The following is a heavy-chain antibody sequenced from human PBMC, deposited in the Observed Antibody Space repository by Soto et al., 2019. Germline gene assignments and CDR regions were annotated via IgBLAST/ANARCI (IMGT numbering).Heavy chain of an antibody. D-gene: IGHD6-13*01. CDR3: ARKYSNSSDY. CDR2: INHSGSA. Sequence: SETLSLTCDVYGVSFSGYIWTWIRQTPGKGLQWIGQINHSGSANYNPSLKSRVTISVHTSKNQFSLKLSSVTAADTAVYYCARKYSNSSDYWGQGTLVTGSS. CDR1: GVSFSGYI. V-gene: IGHV4-34*01. J-gene: IGHJ4*02.